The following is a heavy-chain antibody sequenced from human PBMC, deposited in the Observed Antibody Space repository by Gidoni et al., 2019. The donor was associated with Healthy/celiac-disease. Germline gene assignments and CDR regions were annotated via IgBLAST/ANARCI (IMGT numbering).Heavy chain of an antibody. D-gene: IGHD2-15*01. Sequence: QVQLQESGPGLVKPSETLSLTCTVSGGSISSYYWSWIRQPPGKGLEWIGYIYYSGSTNSNPSLKSRVTISVDTSKNQFSLKLSSVTAADTAVYYCASSVVVAAETTDYWGQGTLVTVSS. CDR3: ASSVVVAAETTDY. J-gene: IGHJ4*02. V-gene: IGHV4-59*01. CDR1: GGSISSYY. CDR2: IYYSGST.